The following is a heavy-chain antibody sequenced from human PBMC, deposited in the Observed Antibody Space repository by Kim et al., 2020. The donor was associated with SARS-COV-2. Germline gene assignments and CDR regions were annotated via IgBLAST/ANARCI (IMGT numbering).Heavy chain of an antibody. Sequence: GGSLRLSCAASGFTFSSYWMSWVRQAPGKGLEWVANIKQDGSEKYYVDSVKGRFTISRDNAKNSLYLQMNSLRAEDTAVYYCARSLGRQQLVSPFDYWGQGTLVTVSS. CDR3: ARSLGRQQLVSPFDY. V-gene: IGHV3-7*01. J-gene: IGHJ4*02. CDR2: IKQDGSEK. CDR1: GFTFSSYW. D-gene: IGHD6-13*01.